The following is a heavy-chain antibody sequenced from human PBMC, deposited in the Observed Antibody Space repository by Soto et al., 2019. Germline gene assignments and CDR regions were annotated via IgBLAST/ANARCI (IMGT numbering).Heavy chain of an antibody. CDR2: IIPIFGTA. J-gene: IGHJ6*02. Sequence: SVNVSFKASGGTFSSYPIRWVRPAHGQGLGWMGGIIPIFGTANYAQKFQGRVTITADESTSTAYMELSSLRSEDTAVYYCASPRRPGTTRSDYDYYEMDLWGQGTRVTASS. V-gene: IGHV1-69*13. D-gene: IGHD1-7*01. CDR3: ASPRRPGTTRSDYDYYEMDL. CDR1: GGTFSSYP.